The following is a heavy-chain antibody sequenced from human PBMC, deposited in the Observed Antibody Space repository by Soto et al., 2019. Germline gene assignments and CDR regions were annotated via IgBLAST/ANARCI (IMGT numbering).Heavy chain of an antibody. CDR3: AREGLVASNWFFDL. CDR1: GFSVGSNY. CDR2: FYPAGST. J-gene: IGHJ2*01. Sequence: GGSLRLSCAASGFSVGSNYMNWVRQAPGKGLEWVSVFYPAGSTYYADSVKGRFTISRDNTKNTLYLQMNSLRAEDTAVYYCAREGLVASNWFFDLWGRGTLVTVSS. V-gene: IGHV3-53*01. D-gene: IGHD2-8*02.